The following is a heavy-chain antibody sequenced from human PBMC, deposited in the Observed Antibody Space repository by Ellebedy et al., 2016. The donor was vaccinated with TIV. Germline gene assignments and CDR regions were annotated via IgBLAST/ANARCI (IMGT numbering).Heavy chain of an antibody. V-gene: IGHV3-23*01. CDR3: AKEDLRSPPSIIVGATTSFDY. J-gene: IGHJ4*02. Sequence: GESLKISCAASGFTFSSYAMSWVRQAPGKGLEWVSAISGSGGSTYYADSVKGRFTISRDNSKNTLYLQMNSLRAEDTAVYYCAKEDLRSPPSIIVGATTSFDYWGQGTLVTVSS. D-gene: IGHD1-26*01. CDR2: ISGSGGST. CDR1: GFTFSSYA.